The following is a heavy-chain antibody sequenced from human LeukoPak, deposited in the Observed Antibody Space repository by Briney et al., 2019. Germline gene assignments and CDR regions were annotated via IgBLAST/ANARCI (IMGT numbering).Heavy chain of an antibody. Sequence: GGSLRLSCAASGFPFSSYSMHWVRQAPGKGLEWVGVISYDGYTENYADSVKGRFTISRDNSKNTLHLQMNSLRTEDTAVYFCAGPSTNYPYLYYFDYRGQGTLVTVSS. D-gene: IGHD5-24*01. CDR2: ISYDGYTE. V-gene: IGHV3-30-3*01. CDR1: GFPFSSYS. J-gene: IGHJ4*02. CDR3: AGPSTNYPYLYYFDY.